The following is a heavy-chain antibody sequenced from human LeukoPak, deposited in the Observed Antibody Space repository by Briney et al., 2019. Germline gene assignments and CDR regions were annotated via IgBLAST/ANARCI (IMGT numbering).Heavy chain of an antibody. CDR3: AKAGGIAVALYYFDY. D-gene: IGHD6-19*01. Sequence: GGSLRLSCAASGFTFSSYAMSWVRQAPGKGLEWVSAISGSGGSTYYADSVKGRFTISRDNSKNTLYLQMNSLRAEDTAVYYCAKAGGIAVALYYFDYWGQGTLVTVSS. CDR1: GFTFSSYA. V-gene: IGHV3-23*01. CDR2: ISGSGGST. J-gene: IGHJ4*02.